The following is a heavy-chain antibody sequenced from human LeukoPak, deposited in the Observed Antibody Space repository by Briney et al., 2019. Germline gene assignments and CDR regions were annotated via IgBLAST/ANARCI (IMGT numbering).Heavy chain of an antibody. J-gene: IGHJ4*02. V-gene: IGHV3-48*01. CDR1: GFTFSSYS. CDR3: ARSSTSFY. D-gene: IGHD2-2*01. Sequence: GGSLRLSCAASGFTFSSYSMNWVRQAPGKGLEWVSYISSSSSTIYYADSVKGRFTISRDNAKNSLYLQMNSLRAEDTAVYYCARSSTSFYWGQGTLVTVSS. CDR2: ISSSSSTI.